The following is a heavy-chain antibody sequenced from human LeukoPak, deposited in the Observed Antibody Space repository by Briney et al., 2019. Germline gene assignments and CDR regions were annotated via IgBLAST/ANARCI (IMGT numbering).Heavy chain of an antibody. J-gene: IGHJ5*02. CDR2: IYYSGST. Sequence: PSETLSLTCTVSGGSISSSSYYWGWIRQPPGKGLEWIGSIYYSGSTYYNPSLKSRVTISVDTSKNQFSLKLSSVTAADTAVYYCARGEYYDSSGYPSPYNWFDPWGQGTLVTVPS. V-gene: IGHV4-39*01. CDR1: GGSISSSSYY. D-gene: IGHD3-22*01. CDR3: ARGEYYDSSGYPSPYNWFDP.